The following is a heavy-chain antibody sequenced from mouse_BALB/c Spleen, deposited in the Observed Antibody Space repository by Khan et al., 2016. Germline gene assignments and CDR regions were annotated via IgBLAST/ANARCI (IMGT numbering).Heavy chain of an antibody. CDR1: GYTFTDYA. CDR2: ISPSSGNT. D-gene: IGHD2-3*01. CDR3: ERRGVREGYERDY. J-gene: IGHJ4*01. Sequence: VQLQESGPELVRPGVSVKISCKGSGYTFTDYAMHWVKQSHAQSLEWIGVISPSSGNTNYNQKFKVKATMTVDKSSSTAFMELSRLTSEDSERDSCERRGVREGYERDYWGKGTS. V-gene: IGHV1S137*01.